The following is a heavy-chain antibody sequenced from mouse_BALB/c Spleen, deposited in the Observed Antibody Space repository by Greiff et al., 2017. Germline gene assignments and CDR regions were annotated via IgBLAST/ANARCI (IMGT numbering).Heavy chain of an antibody. CDR3: ARERDGNFDY. CDR1: GFSLTSYG. D-gene: IGHD3-3*01. CDR2: IWAGGST. V-gene: IGHV2-9*02. J-gene: IGHJ2*01. Sequence: VQVVESGPGLVAPSQSLSITCTVSGFSLTSYGVHWVRQPPGKGLEWLGVIWAGGSTNYNSALMSRLSISKDNSKSQVFLKMNSLQTDDTAMYYCARERDGNFDYWGQGTTLTVSS.